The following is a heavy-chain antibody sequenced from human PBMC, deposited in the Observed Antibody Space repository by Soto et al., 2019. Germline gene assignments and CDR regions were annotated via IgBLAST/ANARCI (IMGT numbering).Heavy chain of an antibody. CDR3: ARVYLGRPLGWFDP. J-gene: IGHJ5*02. V-gene: IGHV3-30-3*01. D-gene: IGHD3-16*01. Sequence: QVQLVESGGGVVQPGRSLRLSCAASGFTFSSYAMHWVRQAPGKGLEWVAVISYDGSNKYYADSVKGRFTISRDNSKNTLYLQMNSLRAEDTAVYYRARVYLGRPLGWFDPWGQGTLVTVSS. CDR2: ISYDGSNK. CDR1: GFTFSSYA.